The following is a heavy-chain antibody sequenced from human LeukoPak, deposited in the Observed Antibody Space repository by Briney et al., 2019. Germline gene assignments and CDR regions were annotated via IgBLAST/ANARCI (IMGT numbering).Heavy chain of an antibody. CDR3: ARDFGYKYGLVY. J-gene: IGHJ4*02. CDR2: INSDGSST. V-gene: IGHV3-74*01. Sequence: GGSLRLTCADSGFTSTNYWLRWIRQAPGRGMVWVSRINSDGSSTSYADSVKGRFTITRDNAKKTVYLEMNSLRAEDTAVYFCARDFGYKYGLVYGGQGTLVTVSS. CDR1: GFTSTNYW. D-gene: IGHD5-18*01.